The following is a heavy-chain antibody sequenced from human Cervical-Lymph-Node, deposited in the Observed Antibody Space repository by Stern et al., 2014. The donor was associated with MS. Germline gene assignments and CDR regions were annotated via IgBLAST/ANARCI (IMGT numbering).Heavy chain of an antibody. CDR3: AGGGGGRISMTTAVLYGLHV. J-gene: IGHJ6*02. D-gene: IGHD3-10*01. V-gene: IGHV1-69*01. Sequence: VQLVESGAEVKKPGSSVKVSCKASGGTFSSHATSWVRQAPGQGLEWMGGIIPGFGTAISAQRFQGRVTITADESTSTVYMELSSLRFDDTAMYYCAGGGGGRISMTTAVLYGLHVWGQGTTVTVSS. CDR1: GGTFSSHA. CDR2: IIPGFGTA.